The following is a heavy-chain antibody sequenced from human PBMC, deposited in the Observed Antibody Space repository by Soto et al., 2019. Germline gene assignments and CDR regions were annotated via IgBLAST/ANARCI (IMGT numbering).Heavy chain of an antibody. Sequence: LGGSLRLSCAASGFTFSSYSMNWVRQAPGKGLEWVSSISSSSSYIYYADSVKGRFTISRDNAKNSLYLQMNSLRAEDTAVYYCATHGGAIAARHDAFDIWGQGTMVTVSS. CDR2: ISSSSSYI. V-gene: IGHV3-21*01. D-gene: IGHD6-6*01. CDR1: GFTFSSYS. J-gene: IGHJ3*02. CDR3: ATHGGAIAARHDAFDI.